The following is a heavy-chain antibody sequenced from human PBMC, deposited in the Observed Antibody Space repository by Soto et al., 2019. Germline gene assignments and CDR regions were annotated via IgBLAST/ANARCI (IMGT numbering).Heavy chain of an antibody. J-gene: IGHJ6*02. D-gene: IGHD2-15*01. Sequence: EVHLVESGGGLVKPGGSLRLSCAVSGFTFSSCTMNWVRQAPGKGLEWVSSISPTTSHIYYADSVKGRFTISRDNAKNSLLLQMTSLRAEDTAVYYCSGCSGGACHQNYGMDVWGQGTTVTVSS. V-gene: IGHV3-21*01. CDR2: ISPTTSHI. CDR3: SGCSGGACHQNYGMDV. CDR1: GFTFSSCT.